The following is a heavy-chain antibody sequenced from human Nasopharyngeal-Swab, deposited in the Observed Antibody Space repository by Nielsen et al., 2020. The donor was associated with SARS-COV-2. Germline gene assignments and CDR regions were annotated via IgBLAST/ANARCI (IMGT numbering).Heavy chain of an antibody. CDR2: ISGSGGST. CDR3: AVYGSGSSSFDI. J-gene: IGHJ3*02. D-gene: IGHD3-10*01. CDR1: GFTFSSYA. V-gene: IGHV3-23*01. Sequence: GGSLRLSCAASGFTFSSYAMSWVRQAPGKGLEWVSAISGSGGSTYYADSVKGRFTISRDNSKNTLYLQMISLRAEDTAVYYCAVYGSGSSSFDIWGQGTMVTVSS.